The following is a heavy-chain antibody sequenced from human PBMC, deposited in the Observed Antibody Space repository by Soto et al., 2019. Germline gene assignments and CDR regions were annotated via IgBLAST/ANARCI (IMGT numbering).Heavy chain of an antibody. CDR1: GFTFSSYG. V-gene: IGHV3-30*18. J-gene: IGHJ6*02. Sequence: GGSLRLSCAASGFTFSSYGMHWVRQAPGKGLEWVAVISYDGSNKYYADSVKGRFTISRDNSKNTLYLQMNRLRAEDTAVYYCAKDHYDFWSGYPYYYYGMDVWGQGTTVTVSS. CDR2: ISYDGSNK. D-gene: IGHD3-3*01. CDR3: AKDHYDFWSGYPYYYYGMDV.